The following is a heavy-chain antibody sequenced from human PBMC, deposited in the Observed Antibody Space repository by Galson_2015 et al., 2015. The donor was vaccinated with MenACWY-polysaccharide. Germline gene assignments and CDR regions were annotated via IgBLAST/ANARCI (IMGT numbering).Heavy chain of an antibody. J-gene: IGHJ5*02. D-gene: IGHD1/OR15-1a*01. CDR1: GYSFTNYG. CDR2: ISAYNGDR. V-gene: IGHV1-18*01. Sequence: SVKVSCKASGYSFTNYGINWVRQAPGQGLEWMGWISAYNGDRKYAQKFQDRVTMTTDTSANTAYMELRSLRSDDTAVYYCARDQGWTNRWRGWFDPWGQGPRSPSPQ. CDR3: ARDQGWTNRWRGWFDP.